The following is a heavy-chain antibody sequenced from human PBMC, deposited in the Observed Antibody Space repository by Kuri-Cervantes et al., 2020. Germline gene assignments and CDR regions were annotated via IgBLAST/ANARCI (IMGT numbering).Heavy chain of an antibody. Sequence: SETLSLTCTVSGGSISTYYWSWIRQPPGKGLEWIGYIYHSGSTNHNPSLKSRVTISVDTSKNQFSLRLSSVTAADTAVYYCARGGWNGWRPFDYWGQGTLVTVSS. CDR2: IYHSGST. J-gene: IGHJ4*02. V-gene: IGHV4-59*01. CDR1: GGSISTYY. CDR3: ARGGWNGWRPFDY. D-gene: IGHD1-1*01.